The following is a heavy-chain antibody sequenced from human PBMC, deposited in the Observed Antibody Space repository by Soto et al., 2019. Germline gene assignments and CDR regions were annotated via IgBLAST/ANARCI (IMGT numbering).Heavy chain of an antibody. J-gene: IGHJ4*02. D-gene: IGHD3-10*01. V-gene: IGHV1-18*04. CDR3: AREMVRGVGSDY. CDR2: ISTYNGNT. Sequence: ASVKVSCKPSGYTFNTYYLHWVRQAPGQGLEWMGWISTYNGNTKYAQKLQGRVTMTTDTSTSTAYMELRSLRSDDTAVFYCAREMVRGVGSDYWGQGTLVTVSS. CDR1: GYTFNTYY.